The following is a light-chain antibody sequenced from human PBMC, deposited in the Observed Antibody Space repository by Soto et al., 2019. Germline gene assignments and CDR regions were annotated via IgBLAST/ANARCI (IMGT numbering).Light chain of an antibody. CDR1: SSNIGAGYD. CDR2: GNS. J-gene: IGLJ3*02. Sequence: QSVLTQPPSVSGAPGQRVTISCTGSSSNIGAGYDVHWYHQLPGTAPKLLISGNSNRPSGVPDRFSGSKSGTSASLAITGLQAEDEADYYCQSYDSSLSGWVFGGGTKVTVL. CDR3: QSYDSSLSGWV. V-gene: IGLV1-40*01.